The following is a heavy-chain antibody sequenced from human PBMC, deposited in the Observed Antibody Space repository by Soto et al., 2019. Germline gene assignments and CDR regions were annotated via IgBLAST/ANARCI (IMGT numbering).Heavy chain of an antibody. CDR3: AKEETVISHYYYYYGMDV. V-gene: IGHV3-23*01. CDR1: GFTFSSYA. CDR2: ISGTGGIT. D-gene: IGHD4-4*01. Sequence: EVQLLESGGGLVQPGGSLRLSCAASGFTFSSYAMNWVRQAPGKGLEWVSVISGTGGITYHADSVKGRFTISRDNSKNTLYLQMDIMRADDTTIYYCAKEETVISHYYYYYGMDVWGQRTTVTVSS. J-gene: IGHJ6*02.